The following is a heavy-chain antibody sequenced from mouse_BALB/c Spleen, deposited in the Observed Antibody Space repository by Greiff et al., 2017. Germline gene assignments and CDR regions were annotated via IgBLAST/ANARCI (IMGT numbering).Heavy chain of an antibody. J-gene: IGHJ2*01. CDR1: GFNIKDTY. V-gene: IGHV14-3*02. CDR2: IDPANGNT. Sequence: VQLQQSGAELVKPGASVKLSCTASGFNIKDTYMHWVKQRPEQGLEWIGRIDPANGNTKYDPKFQGKATITADTSSNTAYLQLSSLTSEDTAVYYCARSSGTTVVSPFDDWGQGTTLTVSS. CDR3: ARSSGTTVVSPFDD. D-gene: IGHD1-1*01.